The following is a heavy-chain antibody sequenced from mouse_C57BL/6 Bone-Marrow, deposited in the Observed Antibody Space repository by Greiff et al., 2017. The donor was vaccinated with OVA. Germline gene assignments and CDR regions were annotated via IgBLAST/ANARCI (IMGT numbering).Heavy chain of an antibody. CDR3: TRGGTTAMDY. CDR1: GYTFTDYE. V-gene: IGHV1-15*01. Sequence: QVQLQQSGAELVRPGASVTLSCKASGYTFTDYEMHWVKQTPVHGLEWIGAIDPETGGTAYNQKFKGKAILTADKSSSTAYMELRSLTSEDSAVYYCTRGGTTAMDYWGQGTSVTVSA. D-gene: IGHD1-1*01. J-gene: IGHJ4*01. CDR2: IDPETGGT.